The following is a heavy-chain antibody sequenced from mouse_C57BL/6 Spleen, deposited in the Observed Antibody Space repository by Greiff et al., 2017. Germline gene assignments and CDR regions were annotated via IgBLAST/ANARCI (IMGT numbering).Heavy chain of an antibody. CDR2: ISSGSSTI. CDR3: ARGNGNYGGFAY. D-gene: IGHD2-1*01. CDR1: GFTFSDYG. Sequence: EVQLVESGGGLVKPGGSLKLSCAASGFTFSDYGMHWVRQAPEKGLEWVAYISSGSSTIYYADTVKGRFTISRYNAKNTLFLQMTSLRSEDSAMYYCARGNGNYGGFAYWGQGTLVTVSA. V-gene: IGHV5-17*01. J-gene: IGHJ3*01.